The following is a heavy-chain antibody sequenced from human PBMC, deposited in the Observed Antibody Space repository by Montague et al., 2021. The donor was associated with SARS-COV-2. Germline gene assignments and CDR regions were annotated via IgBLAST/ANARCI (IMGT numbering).Heavy chain of an antibody. V-gene: IGHV4-61*02. CDR2: MYTSGST. Sequence: TLSLTCTVSGGSISSGNYYWSWIRRPAGKGLEWIGRMYTSGSTKYNPSLERRVTISLDTSNDQFSLNLNSVTAADTAVYYRARGRVNGWYFFDNWGQGTLVTVSS. CDR1: GGSISSGNYY. D-gene: IGHD6-19*01. CDR3: ARGRVNGWYFFDN. J-gene: IGHJ4*02.